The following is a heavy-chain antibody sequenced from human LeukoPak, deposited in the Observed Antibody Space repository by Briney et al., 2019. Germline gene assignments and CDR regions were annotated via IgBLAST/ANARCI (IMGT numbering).Heavy chain of an antibody. CDR3: ARQGFYCSGGSCYSDY. D-gene: IGHD2-15*01. J-gene: IGHJ4*02. Sequence: GESLMISCKGSGYSFTSYWIGWVRQMPGKGLEWMGIIYPGDSDTRYSPSFQGQVTISADKSISTAYLQWSSLKASDTAMYYCARQGFYCSGGSCYSDYWGQGTLVTVSS. V-gene: IGHV5-51*01. CDR1: GYSFTSYW. CDR2: IYPGDSDT.